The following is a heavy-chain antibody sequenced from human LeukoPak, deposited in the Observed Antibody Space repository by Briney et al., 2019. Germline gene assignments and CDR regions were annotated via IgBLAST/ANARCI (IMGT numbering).Heavy chain of an antibody. Sequence: SETLSLTCTVSGGSISSSSYYWGWIRQPPGKGLEWIGSIYYSGSTYYNPSPKSRVTISVDTSKNQFSLRLSSVTAADTAVYYCASGRIAAAANDAFDIWGQGTMVTVSS. V-gene: IGHV4-39*07. CDR2: IYYSGST. CDR1: GGSISSSSYY. D-gene: IGHD6-13*01. CDR3: ASGRIAAAANDAFDI. J-gene: IGHJ3*02.